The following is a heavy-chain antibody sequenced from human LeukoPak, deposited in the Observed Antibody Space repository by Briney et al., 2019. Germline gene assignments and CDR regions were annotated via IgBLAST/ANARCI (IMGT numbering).Heavy chain of an antibody. D-gene: IGHD3-22*01. CDR3: AKPDLTYYYDSSGYLWAFDI. CDR2: ISGSGGGT. V-gene: IGHV3-23*01. Sequence: GSLRLSCAASGFTFSSYAMSWVRQAPGKGLEWVSAISGSGGGTYYADSVKGRFTISRDDSKNTLYLQMNSLRAEDTAVYYCAKPDLTYYYDSSGYLWAFDIWGQGTMVTVSS. J-gene: IGHJ3*02. CDR1: GFTFSSYA.